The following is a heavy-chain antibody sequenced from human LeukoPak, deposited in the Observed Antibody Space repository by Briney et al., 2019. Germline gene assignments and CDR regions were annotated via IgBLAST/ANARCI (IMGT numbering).Heavy chain of an antibody. D-gene: IGHD4/OR15-4a*01. V-gene: IGHV3-23*01. CDR3: ARDPGAFPYFFDS. J-gene: IGHJ4*02. CDR2: ISGDGVSP. CDR1: GLTFNNYA. Sequence: GGSLRLSCSASGLTFNNYALTWVRQTPGKGLECVSAISGDGVSPYYADSVRGRFTISRDNSKNTLYLQMNSLRVEDTAVYFCARDPGAFPYFFDSWGQGTLVTVSS.